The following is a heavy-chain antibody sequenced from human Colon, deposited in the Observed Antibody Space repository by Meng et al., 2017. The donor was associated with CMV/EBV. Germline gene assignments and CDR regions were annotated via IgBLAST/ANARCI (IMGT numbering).Heavy chain of an antibody. Sequence: LSFATSGFTFSSYAMSWVRQAPGKGLEWVSAISGSGGSTYYADSVKGRFTISRDNSKNTLYLQMNSLRAEDTAVYYCAKKEAAVAARWGQGTLVTVSS. J-gene: IGHJ4*02. CDR2: ISGSGGST. V-gene: IGHV3-23*01. CDR1: GFTFSSYA. CDR3: AKKEAAVAAR. D-gene: IGHD6-19*01.